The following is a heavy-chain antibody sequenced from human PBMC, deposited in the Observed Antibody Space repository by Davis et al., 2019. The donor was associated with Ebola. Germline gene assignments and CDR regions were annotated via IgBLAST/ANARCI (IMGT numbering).Heavy chain of an antibody. D-gene: IGHD3-22*01. V-gene: IGHV1-18*01. Sequence: ASVKVSCKASGYTFTTYGISWVRQAPGQGLEWMGWISPYNGNTDYAQKLQGRVTMTTDTSTTTAYMELRSPRSDDTAVYYCARSSDSSGYYYRRDFDYWGQGTLVTVSS. J-gene: IGHJ4*02. CDR1: GYTFTTYG. CDR2: ISPYNGNT. CDR3: ARSSDSSGYYYRRDFDY.